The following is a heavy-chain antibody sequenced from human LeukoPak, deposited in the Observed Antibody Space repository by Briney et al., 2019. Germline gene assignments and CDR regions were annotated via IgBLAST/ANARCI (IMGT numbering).Heavy chain of an antibody. Sequence: ASVKVSCKAPGYTFTSYGISWVRQAPGQGLEWMGWISAYNGNTNYAQKFQGRVTMTTDTSTSTAYMELRSLRSADTAVYYCARVASGSYSDYYYYMDVWGKGTTVTVSS. D-gene: IGHD1-26*01. J-gene: IGHJ6*03. CDR2: ISAYNGNT. V-gene: IGHV1-18*01. CDR3: ARVASGSYSDYYYYMDV. CDR1: GYTFTSYG.